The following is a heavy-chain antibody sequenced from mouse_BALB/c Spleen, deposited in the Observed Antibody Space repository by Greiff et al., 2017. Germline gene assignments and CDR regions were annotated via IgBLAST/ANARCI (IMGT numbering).Heavy chain of an antibody. D-gene: IGHD2-4*01. V-gene: IGHV5-6-5*01. CDR2: ISSGGST. J-gene: IGHJ4*01. CDR3: AREGGLRRGYAMDY. Sequence: EVMLVESGGGLVKPGGSLKLSCAASGFTFSSYAMSWVRQTPEKRLEWVASISSGGSTYYPDSVKGRFTISRDNAKNNLYLQMSSLKSEDTAMYYCAREGGLRRGYAMDYWGQGTSVTVSS. CDR1: GFTFSSYA.